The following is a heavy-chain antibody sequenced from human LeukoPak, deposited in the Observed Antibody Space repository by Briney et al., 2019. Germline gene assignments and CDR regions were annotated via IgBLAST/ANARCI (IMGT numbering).Heavy chain of an antibody. V-gene: IGHV3-23*01. D-gene: IGHD2-21*01. CDR3: AKDSRVLVRYYFDY. J-gene: IGHJ4*02. CDR1: GFTFSSYA. CDR2: ISRSGGST. Sequence: GGSLRLSCAASGFTFSSYAMSWVRPAPGKGLEWVSAISRSGGSTYYADSVKGRFTISRDNSKNTLYLQMNSLRAEDTAVYYCAKDSRVLVRYYFDYWGQGTLVTVSS.